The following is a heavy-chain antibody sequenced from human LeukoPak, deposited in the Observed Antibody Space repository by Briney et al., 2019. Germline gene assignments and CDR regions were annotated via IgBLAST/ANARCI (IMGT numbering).Heavy chain of an antibody. CDR1: GGTFSSYA. CDR3: ARGQKDNGVSSSWYYFGMDV. D-gene: IGHD6-13*01. CDR2: MNPNSGNT. J-gene: IGHJ6*02. V-gene: IGHV1-8*02. Sequence: GASVKVSCKASGGTFSSYAISWVRQAPGQGLEWMGWMNPNSGNTDYAQKFQGRVTMTRNTSISTAYMELSSLRSEDTAVYYCARGQKDNGVSSSWYYFGMDVWGQGTTVTVSS.